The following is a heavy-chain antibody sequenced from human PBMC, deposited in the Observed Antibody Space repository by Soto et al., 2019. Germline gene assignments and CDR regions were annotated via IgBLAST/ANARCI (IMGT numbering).Heavy chain of an antibody. Sequence: SETLSLTCTVSGGSISGTSYYWGWIRQPPGKGLEWIGNIYYTGSTYYNPSLKSQVTISVDTSKSHFSLKLSSVTAADTAVYYCAGRPFASLVGANIYWGQGTLVTVPQ. CDR3: AGRPFASLVGANIY. CDR2: IYYTGST. J-gene: IGHJ4*02. V-gene: IGHV4-39*02. D-gene: IGHD1-26*01. CDR1: GGSISGTSYY.